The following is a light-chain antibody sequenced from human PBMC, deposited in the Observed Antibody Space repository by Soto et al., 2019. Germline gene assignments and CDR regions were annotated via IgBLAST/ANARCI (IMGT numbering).Light chain of an antibody. Sequence: DIQMTQSPSTLSASVGDRVTITCRASQSISDWLAWFQLKPGKAPKLLIYDASSLESWVPSRFSGSGSGTEFTLTISSLQPDDFATYYCQQYNNYSTFGQGTKVDIK. V-gene: IGKV1-5*01. CDR1: QSISDW. J-gene: IGKJ1*01. CDR3: QQYNNYST. CDR2: DAS.